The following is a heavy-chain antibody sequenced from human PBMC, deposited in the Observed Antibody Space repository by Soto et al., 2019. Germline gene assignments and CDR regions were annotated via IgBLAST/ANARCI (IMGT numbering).Heavy chain of an antibody. CDR1: GFTFRIYG. V-gene: IGHV3-33*01. CDR3: ARIVYYYYYGMDV. Sequence: PGGSLRLSCATSGFTFRIYGMHWVRQAPGKGLEWVAVIWADGKTKDYAASVKGRFTISKDNSKETLYLQMNSLRADDTAVYYCARIVYYYYYGMDVWGQGTTVTVSS. D-gene: IGHD1-26*01. J-gene: IGHJ6*02. CDR2: IWADGKTK.